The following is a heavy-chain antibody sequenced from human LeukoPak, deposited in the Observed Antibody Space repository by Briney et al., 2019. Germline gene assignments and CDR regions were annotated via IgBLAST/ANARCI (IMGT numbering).Heavy chain of an antibody. V-gene: IGHV1-69*04. D-gene: IGHD3-3*01. CDR1: GGTFSSYA. Sequence: SVKVSCKASGGTFSSYAISWVRQAPGQGLEWMGRIIPILGIANYAQKFQGRVTITADKSTSTAYMELSSLRSEDTAVYYCARGDTFWSLPNWGQGTLVTVSS. CDR2: IIPILGIA. CDR3: ARGDTFWSLPN. J-gene: IGHJ4*02.